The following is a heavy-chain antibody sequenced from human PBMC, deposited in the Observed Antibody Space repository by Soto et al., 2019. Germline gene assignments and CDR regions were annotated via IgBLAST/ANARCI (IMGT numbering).Heavy chain of an antibody. CDR1: GFTFTMYS. CDR3: ARESEDLTSNFDY. V-gene: IGHV3-21*06. Sequence: GGSLRFSCAASGFTFTMYSMNWVRQAPGKGLEWVSSISSTTNYIYYGDSMKGRFTISRDNAKNSLYLEMNSLRAEDTAVYYCARESEDLTSNFDYWGQGTMVTVSS. CDR2: ISSTTNYI. J-gene: IGHJ4*02.